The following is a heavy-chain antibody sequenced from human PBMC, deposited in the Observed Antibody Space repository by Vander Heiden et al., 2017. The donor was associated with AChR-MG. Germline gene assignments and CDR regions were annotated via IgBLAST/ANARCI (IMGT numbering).Heavy chain of an antibody. CDR3: AKVTYTTNWRYFDY. CDR1: GFPFGSNA. V-gene: IGHV3-23*01. CDR2: ISGSGANT. D-gene: IGHD1-1*01. J-gene: IGHJ4*02. Sequence: EVELLESGGGLVQPGGSLRLSCAVSGFPFGSNAMSWVRQAPGKGLEWVSTISGSGANTYYADSVKGRFTISRDNSKNTLYLQMSSLRAEDTAVYYCAKVTYTTNWRYFDYWGQGTLVTVSS.